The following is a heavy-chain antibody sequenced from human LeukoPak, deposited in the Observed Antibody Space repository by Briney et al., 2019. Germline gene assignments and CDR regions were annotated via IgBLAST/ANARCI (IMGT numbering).Heavy chain of an antibody. D-gene: IGHD2-15*01. CDR3: ARDEGFLSYCSGGSCYDSYYGMDV. Sequence: ASVKVSFKASGYTFTSYGISWVRQAPGQGLEWMGWISAYNGNTNYAQKLQGRVTMTTDTSTRTAYMELRSLRSDDTAVYYCARDEGFLSYCSGGSCYDSYYGMDVWGKGTTVTVSS. J-gene: IGHJ6*04. CDR2: ISAYNGNT. CDR1: GYTFTSYG. V-gene: IGHV1-18*04.